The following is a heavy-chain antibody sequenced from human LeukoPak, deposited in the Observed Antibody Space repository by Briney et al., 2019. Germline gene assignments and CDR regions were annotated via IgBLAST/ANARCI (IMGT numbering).Heavy chain of an antibody. Sequence: GRSLRLSCAASGFTFSSYAMHWVRQAPGKGLEWVAVISYDGSNKYYADSVKGRFTISRDNSKNTLYLQMNSLRAEDTAVYYCAKDHGDTSTDYWGQGTLVTVSS. J-gene: IGHJ4*02. CDR2: ISYDGSNK. V-gene: IGHV3-30-3*01. D-gene: IGHD5-18*01. CDR1: GFTFSSYA. CDR3: AKDHGDTSTDY.